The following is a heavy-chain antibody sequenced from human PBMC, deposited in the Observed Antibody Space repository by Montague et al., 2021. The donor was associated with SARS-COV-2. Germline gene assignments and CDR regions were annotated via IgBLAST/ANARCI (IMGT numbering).Heavy chain of an antibody. V-gene: IGHV2-5*02. D-gene: IGHD3-9*01. CDR2: IYWDDDK. J-gene: IGHJ6*02. CDR3: ARRTYDMLTGYDYGMDV. CDR1: GFSPSTSGVG. Sequence: PALVKPTQTLTLTCTFSGFSPSTSGVGVGWIRQPPGKALGWLALIYWDDDKRYSPSLKSRLTITKDTSKNQVVLTMTNMDPVDTATYYCARRTYDMLTGYDYGMDVWGQGTTVTVSS.